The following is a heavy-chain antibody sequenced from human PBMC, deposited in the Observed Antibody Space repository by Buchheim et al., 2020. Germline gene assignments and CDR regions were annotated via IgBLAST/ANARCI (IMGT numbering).Heavy chain of an antibody. CDR3: ARGGYCTNGVCPADY. CDR2: IYYSGST. CDR1: GGSVSSGSYY. D-gene: IGHD2-8*01. J-gene: IGHJ4*02. V-gene: IGHV4-61*01. Sequence: QVQLQESGPGLVKPSETLSLTCTVSGGSVSSGSYYWSWIRQPPGKGLEWIGYIYYSGSTNYTPSLKSRVTISVDTSKNLFSLKLSSVTAADTAVYYCARGGYCTNGVCPADYWGQGTL.